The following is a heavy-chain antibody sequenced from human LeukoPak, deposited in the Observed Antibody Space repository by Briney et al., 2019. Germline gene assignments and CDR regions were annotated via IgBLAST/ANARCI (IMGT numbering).Heavy chain of an antibody. J-gene: IGHJ4*02. Sequence: GASVKVSCKVSGHTLTELSMHWVRQAPVKGLEWMGGFNPEDAETIYAQKFQGRVTMTEDTSTDTAYMELSSLRSEDTAVYYCARDQHSGSYWNYWGQGTLVTVSS. CDR1: GHTLTELS. V-gene: IGHV1-24*01. CDR3: ARDQHSGSYWNY. CDR2: FNPEDAET. D-gene: IGHD1-26*01.